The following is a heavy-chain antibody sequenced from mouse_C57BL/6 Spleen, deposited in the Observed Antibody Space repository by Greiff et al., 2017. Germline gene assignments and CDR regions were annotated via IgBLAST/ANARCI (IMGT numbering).Heavy chain of an antibody. CDR2: ILPGSGST. CDR1: GYTFTGYW. D-gene: IGHD2-4*01. CDR3: ARRGGYYDYDVRFAY. V-gene: IGHV1-9*01. Sequence: VQLQQSGAELMKPGASVKLSCKATGYTFTGYWIAWVKQRPGHGLEWIGEILPGSGSTNYNEKFKGKATFTADTSSNTAYMQLSSLTTEDSAIYSCARRGGYYDYDVRFAYWGQGTLVTVSA. J-gene: IGHJ3*01.